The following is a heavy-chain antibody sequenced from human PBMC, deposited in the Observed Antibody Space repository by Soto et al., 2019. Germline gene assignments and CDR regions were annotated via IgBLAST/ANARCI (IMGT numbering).Heavy chain of an antibody. J-gene: IGHJ4*02. CDR1: GYTFTTYY. D-gene: IGHD2-15*01. Sequence: QVQLVQSGAEVKRPGASVKVSCKASGYTFTTYYMHWVRQAPGQGLEWLGIINPNGGSTTYAQKFQGIVTMTRDTSPSTVYLELSSLRSEDTAVYYCARAGYCSGGTCFHGNCDYWGQGTLVTVSA. V-gene: IGHV1-46*01. CDR2: INPNGGST. CDR3: ARAGYCSGGTCFHGNCDY.